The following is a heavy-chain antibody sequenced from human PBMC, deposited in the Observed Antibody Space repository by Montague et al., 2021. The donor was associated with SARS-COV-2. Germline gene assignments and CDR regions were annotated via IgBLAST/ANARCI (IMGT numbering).Heavy chain of an antibody. V-gene: IGHV3-48*03. Sequence: SRRLSCAASGFTFSSYEMDWVRQAPGKGLEWVSYISNSGTIMYYADSVKGRFTISRDNAKNSLYLQMNSLRAEDTAVYYCTRGELYDSSGYWHTPWGQGTLVTVSS. D-gene: IGHD3-22*01. CDR1: GFTFSSYE. J-gene: IGHJ5*02. CDR3: TRGELYDSSGYWHTP. CDR2: ISNSGTIM.